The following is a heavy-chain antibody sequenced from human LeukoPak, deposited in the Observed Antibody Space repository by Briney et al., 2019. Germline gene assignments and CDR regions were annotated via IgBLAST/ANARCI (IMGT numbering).Heavy chain of an antibody. CDR2: IYYSGST. CDR3: ARVDTAMAYYFDS. CDR1: GGSISSGGYY. V-gene: IGHV4-31*03. D-gene: IGHD5-18*01. Sequence: SETLSLTCTVSGGSISSGGYYWSWIPQHPGKGLEWIGYIYYSGSTYYNPSLKSRVTISVDTSKNQFSLKLSSVTAADTALYYCARVDTAMAYYFDSWGQGTLVTVSS. J-gene: IGHJ4*02.